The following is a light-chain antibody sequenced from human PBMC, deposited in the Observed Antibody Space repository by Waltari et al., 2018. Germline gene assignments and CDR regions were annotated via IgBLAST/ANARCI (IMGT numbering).Light chain of an antibody. Sequence: EIVVTQSPATLSVSPGDRAILTCRTSQTLNNNLAWFQQKPGQSPRLLIYGASARASGAPARFSGSGSGTEFTLTITSLQSEDFAVYYCQQSHALPPWTFGQGTRV. CDR3: QQSHALPPWT. J-gene: IGKJ1*01. CDR1: QTLNNN. CDR2: GAS. V-gene: IGKV3-15*01.